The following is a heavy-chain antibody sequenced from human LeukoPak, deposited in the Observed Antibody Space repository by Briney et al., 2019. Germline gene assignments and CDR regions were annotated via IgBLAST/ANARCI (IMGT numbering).Heavy chain of an antibody. V-gene: IGHV4-4*07. CDR1: GGSISSYY. CDR2: ICTSGST. J-gene: IGHJ4*02. CDR3: AMDSSGFVPDS. Sequence: SSETLSLTCTVSGGSISSYYSIWIRQPAGKGLEWIGRICTSGSTNYNPSLKSRVTMSVDTSKNQFSLKLSSVPAADTAGYYCAMDSSGFVPDSWGQGTLGTVSS. D-gene: IGHD3-22*01.